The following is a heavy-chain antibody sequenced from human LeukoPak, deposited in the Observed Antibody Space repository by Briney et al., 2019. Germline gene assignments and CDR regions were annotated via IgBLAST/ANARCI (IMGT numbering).Heavy chain of an antibody. CDR2: IYYSGSI. D-gene: IGHD2-2*01. J-gene: IGHJ5*02. CDR3: ARASSYCSTSSCYVMAFDP. CDR1: GGSISSYY. V-gene: IGHV4-59*01. Sequence: SETLSLTCTVSGGSISSYYWSWIRQPPGKGLEWIGYIYYSGSINYNPSLKSRVTISIDTSKIQFSLKLSSVTAADTAVYYCARASSYCSTSSCYVMAFDPWGQGILVTVSS.